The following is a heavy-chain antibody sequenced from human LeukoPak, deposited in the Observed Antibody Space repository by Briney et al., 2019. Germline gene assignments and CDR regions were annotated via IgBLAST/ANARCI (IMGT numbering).Heavy chain of an antibody. J-gene: IGHJ4*02. Sequence: PGGSLRLSCAASGFAFSSYAIHWVRQAPGKGLEWVSFISYDGRIKYYADSVKGRLTISRDNSKNTLSLQMNSLRAEDTAIYYCAKDPTVTTDSSFDFWGQGTLVTVSS. D-gene: IGHD4-17*01. CDR1: GFAFSSYA. CDR3: AKDPTVTTDSSFDF. V-gene: IGHV3-30-3*01. CDR2: ISYDGRIK.